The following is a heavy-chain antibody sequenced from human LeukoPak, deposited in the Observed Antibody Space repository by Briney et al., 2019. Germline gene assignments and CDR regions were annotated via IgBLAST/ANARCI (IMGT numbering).Heavy chain of an antibody. Sequence: SETLSLTCAVYGESFSGYYWSWIRQSPGKGLEWIGKINPSGSTNYNPSLKSRVTISVDTSKNQFSLKLSSVTAADTAVYYCARGLPITATTSNDYFFDYWGQGTLVTVSS. CDR3: ARGLPITATTSNDYFFDY. CDR1: GESFSGYY. V-gene: IGHV4-34*01. CDR2: INPSGST. J-gene: IGHJ4*02. D-gene: IGHD1-20*01.